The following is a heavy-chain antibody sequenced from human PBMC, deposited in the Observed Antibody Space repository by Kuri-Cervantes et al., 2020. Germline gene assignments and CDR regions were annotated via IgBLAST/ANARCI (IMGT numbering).Heavy chain of an antibody. D-gene: IGHD4-17*01. CDR3: ARDRTNYGDYGDPMDV. CDR2: ISAYNGDT. Sequence: ASVKVSCKASGYTFTSYAMHWVRQAPGQRLEWMGWISAYNGDTNYAQKLQGRVTMTTDTSTSTAYMELRSLRSDDTAVYYCARDRTNYGDYGDPMDVWGKGTTVTVSS. J-gene: IGHJ6*03. V-gene: IGHV1-18*01. CDR1: GYTFTSYA.